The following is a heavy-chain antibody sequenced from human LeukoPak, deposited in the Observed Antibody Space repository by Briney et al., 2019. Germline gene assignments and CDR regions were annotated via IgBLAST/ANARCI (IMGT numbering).Heavy chain of an antibody. V-gene: IGHV1-8*01. CDR2: MNPSSGNT. D-gene: IGHD3-10*01. CDR1: GYTFTSYD. CDR3: ARAHLTYYYGSGTYYYFFGLDV. J-gene: IGHJ6*02. Sequence: GASVKVSCKASGYTFTSYDINWVRQATGQGLEWMGWMNPSSGNTGFAQKFQGRVTMTRNSSISTAYMELRSLSSEDTAVYYCARAHLTYYYGSGTYYYFFGLDVWGPGTTVTVSS.